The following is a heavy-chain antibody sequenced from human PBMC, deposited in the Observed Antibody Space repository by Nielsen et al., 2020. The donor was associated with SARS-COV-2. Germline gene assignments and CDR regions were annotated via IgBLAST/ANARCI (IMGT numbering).Heavy chain of an antibody. CDR3: ARGDSTVTTYYFDY. CDR2: ISACNGNT. Sequence: ASVKVSCKASGYTFTSYGISWVRQAPGQGLEWMGWISACNGNTNYAQKLQGRVTMTTDTSTSTAYMELRSLRSDDTAVYYCARGDSTVTTYYFDYWGQGTLVTVSS. D-gene: IGHD4-17*01. J-gene: IGHJ4*02. CDR1: GYTFTSYG. V-gene: IGHV1-18*04.